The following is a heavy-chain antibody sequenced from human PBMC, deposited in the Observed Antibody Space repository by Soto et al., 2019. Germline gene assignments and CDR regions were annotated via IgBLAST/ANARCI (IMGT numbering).Heavy chain of an antibody. CDR1: GFTFNTYS. J-gene: IGHJ2*01. CDR3: ARDGWVSSVSGYFDL. CDR2: IDKSSTYI. Sequence: EVQLVESGGGLVKPGGSLRLSCAASGFTFNTYSISWVRQAPGKGLEWVSSIDKSSTYIYYSHSVMGRFTISRDNAKNSLFLQMDSLTAEATAVYYCARDGWVSSVSGYFDLWGRGTLVAVSP. V-gene: IGHV3-21*02. D-gene: IGHD6-19*01.